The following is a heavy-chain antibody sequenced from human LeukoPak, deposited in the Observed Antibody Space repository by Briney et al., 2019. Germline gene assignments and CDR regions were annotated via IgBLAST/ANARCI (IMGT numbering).Heavy chain of an antibody. CDR2: IKSKNDGGAT. V-gene: IGHV3-15*01. J-gene: IGHJ4*02. D-gene: IGHD2-2*01. CDR3: TTDLPYCSSTTCYAD. CDR1: GLTFTNAW. Sequence: KSGGSLRLSCAASGLTFTNAWLNWVRLAPGKGLEWVAHIKSKNDGGATDYAAPVKGRFTVSRDDSKNTLYLQMNSPQIEDTAIYYCTTDLPYCSSTTCYADWGQGTLVTVSS.